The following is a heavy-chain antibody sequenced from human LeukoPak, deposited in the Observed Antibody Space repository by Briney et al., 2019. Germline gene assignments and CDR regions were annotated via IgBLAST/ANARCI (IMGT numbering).Heavy chain of an antibody. J-gene: IGHJ4*02. CDR1: GFTVSSNY. Sequence: PGGSLRLSCAASGFTVSSNYMIWVRQAPGRGLEWVSVIYSGGSTNYADSVKGRLTISRDNSKNTLYLQMNSLRAEDTAVYYCAKDTDGIGITFDCWGQGTLVTVSS. D-gene: IGHD6-13*01. CDR3: AKDTDGIGITFDC. CDR2: IYSGGST. V-gene: IGHV3-53*01.